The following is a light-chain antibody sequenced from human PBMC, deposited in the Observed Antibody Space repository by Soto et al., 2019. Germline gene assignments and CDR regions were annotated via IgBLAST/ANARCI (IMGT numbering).Light chain of an antibody. CDR1: SSDIGGYYY. Sequence: QSALTQPASVSGSPGQSITISSTGTSSDIGGYYYVSWYQHHPGKAPKLLIYQVTNWPSRVSNRFSGSKSGNTASLTISGLQADDEADYYCTSYSSSDIFYVFGAGTKVTVL. CDR3: TSYSSSDIFYV. CDR2: QVT. V-gene: IGLV2-14*01. J-gene: IGLJ1*01.